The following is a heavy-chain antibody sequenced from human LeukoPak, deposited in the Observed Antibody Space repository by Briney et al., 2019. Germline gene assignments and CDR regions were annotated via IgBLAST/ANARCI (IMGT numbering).Heavy chain of an antibody. J-gene: IGHJ5*02. Sequence: GASVKVSCKASGYTFTGYYMHWVRQAPGQGLEWMGWINPNSGGTNYAQKFQGRVTMAGDTSISTAYMELSRLRSDDTAVYYCARDLRFLEWLSGDWFDPWGQGTLVTVSS. CDR3: ARDLRFLEWLSGDWFDP. CDR2: INPNSGGT. D-gene: IGHD3-3*01. V-gene: IGHV1-2*02. CDR1: GYTFTGYY.